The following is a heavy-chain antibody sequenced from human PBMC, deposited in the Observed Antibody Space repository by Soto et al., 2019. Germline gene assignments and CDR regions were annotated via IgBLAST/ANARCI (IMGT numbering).Heavy chain of an antibody. CDR1: GFLFNTYS. J-gene: IGHJ6*02. V-gene: IGHV3-30-3*01. D-gene: IGHD3-9*01. Sequence: VGSLRLSCTTSGFLFNTYSMHWVRQAPGKGLEWVAVMSHDGSRTYYADSVKGRFTISRDNSKNTLYLQMSSLRIEDTAVYYCARPGSGYDVLTGHYFYYSHSMDVWGQRTTVGVSS. CDR2: MSHDGSRT. CDR3: ARPGSGYDVLTGHYFYYSHSMDV.